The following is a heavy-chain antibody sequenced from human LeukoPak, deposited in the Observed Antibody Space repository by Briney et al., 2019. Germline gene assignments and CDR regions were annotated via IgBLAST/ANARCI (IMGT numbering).Heavy chain of an antibody. J-gene: IGHJ4*02. CDR2: IYHSGST. CDR1: GYSISSGYY. D-gene: IGHD6-19*01. Sequence: SETLSLTCTVSGYSISSGYYWGWIRQPPGKGLEWIGRIYHSGSTYYNPSLKSRVTISVDTSKNQFSLKLSSVTAADTAVYYCARVRIAVAGTSDYWGQGTLATVSS. CDR3: ARVRIAVAGTSDY. V-gene: IGHV4-38-2*02.